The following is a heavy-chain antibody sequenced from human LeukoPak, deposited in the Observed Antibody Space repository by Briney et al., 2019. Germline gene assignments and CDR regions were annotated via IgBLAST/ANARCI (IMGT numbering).Heavy chain of an antibody. CDR2: VRYDGSET. CDR1: GFIFTDYG. J-gene: IGHJ4*02. V-gene: IGHV3-30*02. CDR3: AKEGTSSVPSDFDY. Sequence: GGSLRLSCAASGFIFTDYGMHWVRQAPGKGLEWVASVRYDGSETESADSVKGRFTISRDNSKNTLYLQMNSLRAEDTAVYYCAKEGTSSVPSDFDYWGQGILVTVSS. D-gene: IGHD1-1*01.